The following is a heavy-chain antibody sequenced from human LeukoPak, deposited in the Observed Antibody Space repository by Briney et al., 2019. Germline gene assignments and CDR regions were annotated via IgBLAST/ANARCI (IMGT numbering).Heavy chain of an antibody. CDR2: INHSGST. D-gene: IGHD2-21*01. CDR3: ARLGGDREDY. Sequence: SETLSLTCAVYGGSFSGYYWSWIRQPPGKGLEWLGEINHSGSTNYNPSLKSRVTISVDTSKNQFSLKLSSVTAADTAVYYCARLGGDREDYWGQGTLVTVSS. CDR1: GGSFSGYY. V-gene: IGHV4-34*01. J-gene: IGHJ4*02.